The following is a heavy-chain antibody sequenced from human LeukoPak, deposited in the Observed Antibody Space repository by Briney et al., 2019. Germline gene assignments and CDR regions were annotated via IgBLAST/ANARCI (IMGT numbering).Heavy chain of an antibody. D-gene: IGHD5-24*01. CDR2: IIPIFGTA. Sequence: SVKVSCKASGGTFSSYAISWVRQAPGQGLEWMGGIIPIFGTANYAQKFQGRVTITADESTSTAYMELSSLRSEDTAVYYCARSAGMATIIAFDIWGQGTMVTVSS. V-gene: IGHV1-69*13. CDR1: GGTFSSYA. CDR3: ARSAGMATIIAFDI. J-gene: IGHJ3*02.